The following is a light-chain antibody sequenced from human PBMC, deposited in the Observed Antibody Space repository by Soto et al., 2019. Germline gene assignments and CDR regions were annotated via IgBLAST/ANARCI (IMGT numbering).Light chain of an antibody. CDR1: SRDIGGYNY. CDR3: CSYAGSYPYV. V-gene: IGLV2-11*01. Sequence: QSVLTQPRSVSGSPGQSVTISCTGTSRDIGGYNYVSWYQQHPGKAPKLIIFDVSERPSGVPARFSGSKSGNTASLTISGLQADDEADYYCCSYAGSYPYVFGSGTKVTVL. CDR2: DVS. J-gene: IGLJ1*01.